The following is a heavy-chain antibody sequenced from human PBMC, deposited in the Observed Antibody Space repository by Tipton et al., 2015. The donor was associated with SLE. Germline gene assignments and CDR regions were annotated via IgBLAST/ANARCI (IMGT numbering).Heavy chain of an antibody. D-gene: IGHD6-13*01. CDR1: GYRFANSW. Sequence: QLVQSGAEAKKPGDSLKISCSGSGYRFANSWLGWVRHVPGKGLEWMGVIYPGDSDTIHNPSFQGQVTLSVDKSTNTAFLQWASLKASDSGYYYCARQDGSSEFDYWGQGTLVTVSS. V-gene: IGHV5-51*01. J-gene: IGHJ4*02. CDR2: IYPGDSDT. CDR3: ARQDGSSEFDY.